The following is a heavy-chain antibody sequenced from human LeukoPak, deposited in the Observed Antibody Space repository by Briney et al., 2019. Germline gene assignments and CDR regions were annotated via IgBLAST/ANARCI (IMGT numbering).Heavy chain of an antibody. Sequence: GGSLRLSCAASGFTFSSYSMNWVRQAPGKGLKWVSHISSSGSTISYADSVKGRFTISRDNAKNLLYLQMNSLRDEDTAVYYCARRRDGDCWGQGTLVTVSS. V-gene: IGHV3-48*02. CDR1: GFTFSSYS. CDR3: ARRRDGDC. J-gene: IGHJ4*02. CDR2: ISSSGSTI. D-gene: IGHD5-24*01.